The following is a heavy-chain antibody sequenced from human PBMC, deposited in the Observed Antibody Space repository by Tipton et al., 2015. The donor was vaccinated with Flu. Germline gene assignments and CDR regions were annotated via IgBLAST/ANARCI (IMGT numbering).Heavy chain of an antibody. CDR3: ARANYYDSYPYFYGIDV. Sequence: TLSLTCTVSGDSISSYYWSWIRQPPGKGLEWIGYMYYSGSTKYNPSLKSRVTISIDTSKNQFSLRLNSVTAADTAVYYCARANYYDSYPYFYGIDVWGQGTTVTVSS. J-gene: IGHJ6*02. CDR1: GDSISSYY. CDR2: MYYSGST. D-gene: IGHD3-22*01. V-gene: IGHV4-59*01.